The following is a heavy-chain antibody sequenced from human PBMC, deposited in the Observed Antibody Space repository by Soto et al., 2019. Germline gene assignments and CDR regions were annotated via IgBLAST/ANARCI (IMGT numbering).Heavy chain of an antibody. CDR2: IIPIFGTA. CDR3: ATDFSKQDPEAPRINWFDP. V-gene: IGHV1-69*01. D-gene: IGHD2-15*01. J-gene: IGHJ5*02. CDR1: GGTFRSYA. Sequence: QVQLVQSGAEVKKPGSSVKVSCKASGGTFRSYAISWVRQAPGQGLEWMGGIIPIFGTANYAQKFQGQVPITAAESKITAYMELSSLRSEHTAVYYCATDFSKQDPEAPRINWFDPWGQGTLVTVSS.